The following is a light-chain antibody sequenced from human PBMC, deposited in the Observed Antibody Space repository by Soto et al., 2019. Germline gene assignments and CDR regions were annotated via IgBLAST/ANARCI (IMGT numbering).Light chain of an antibody. Sequence: DIHMTQSPSTLSASVGDRFTITCRASQSISSWLAWYQQKPGKAPKLLIYDASSLESGVPSRFSGSGSGTEFTLTISSLQPDDFATYYCQQYNSYPWTFGQGTKV. V-gene: IGKV1-5*01. CDR2: DAS. J-gene: IGKJ1*01. CDR1: QSISSW. CDR3: QQYNSYPWT.